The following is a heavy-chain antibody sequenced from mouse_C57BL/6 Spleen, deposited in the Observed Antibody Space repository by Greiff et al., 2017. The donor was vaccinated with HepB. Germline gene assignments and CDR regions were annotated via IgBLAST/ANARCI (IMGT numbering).Heavy chain of an antibody. J-gene: IGHJ3*01. D-gene: IGHD2-3*01. CDR3: ISYDGYWFAY. Sequence: VQLTQSGAELVRPGASVKLSFTASGFNIKDYYMHWVKQRPEQGLEWIGRIDPEDGDTEYAPKFQGKATMTADTSSNTAYLQPSSLTSEDTAVYYCISYDGYWFAYWGQGTLVTVSA. CDR2: IDPEDGDT. CDR1: GFNIKDYY. V-gene: IGHV14-1*01.